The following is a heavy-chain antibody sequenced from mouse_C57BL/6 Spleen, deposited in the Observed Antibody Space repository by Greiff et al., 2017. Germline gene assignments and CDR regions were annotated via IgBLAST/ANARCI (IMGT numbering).Heavy chain of an antibody. V-gene: IGHV1-26*01. Sequence: VQLQQSGPELVKPGASVKISCKASGYTFTDYYMNWVKQSHGKSLEWIGDINPNNGGTSYNQKFKGKATLTVDKSSSTAYMELRSLTSEDSAVYYCARWLLPNFDVWGTGTTVTVSS. CDR2: INPNNGGT. CDR1: GYTFTDYY. J-gene: IGHJ1*03. CDR3: ARWLLPNFDV. D-gene: IGHD2-3*01.